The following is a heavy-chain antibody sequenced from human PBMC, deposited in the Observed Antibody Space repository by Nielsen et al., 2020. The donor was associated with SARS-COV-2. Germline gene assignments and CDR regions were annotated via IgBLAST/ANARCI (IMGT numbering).Heavy chain of an antibody. D-gene: IGHD6-6*01. CDR2: ISWNSGSI. CDR1: GFTFDDYA. CDR3: AKIAAVYDAFDI. J-gene: IGHJ3*02. V-gene: IGHV3-9*01. Sequence: SLKISCAASGFTFDDYAMHWVRQAPGKGLEWVSGISWNSGSIGYADSVKGRFTISRDNAKNSLYLQMNSLRAEDTALYYCAKIAAVYDAFDIWGQGTMVTVSS.